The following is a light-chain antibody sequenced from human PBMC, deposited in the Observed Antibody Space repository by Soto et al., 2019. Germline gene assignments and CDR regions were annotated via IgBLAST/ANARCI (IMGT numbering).Light chain of an antibody. CDR3: QQYGSSPT. J-gene: IGKJ1*01. Sequence: EIVMTQSPATLSVSPGERATLSCRASQSVSSNLAWYQQKPGQAPRLLIYGASTRATGIPARFSGSRSGTEFTLTISSLQSEDFAVYYCQQYGSSPTFGQGTKVEIK. V-gene: IGKV3-15*01. CDR1: QSVSSN. CDR2: GAS.